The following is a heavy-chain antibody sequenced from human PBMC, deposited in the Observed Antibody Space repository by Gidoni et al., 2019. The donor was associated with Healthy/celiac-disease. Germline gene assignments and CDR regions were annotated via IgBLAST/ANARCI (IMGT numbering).Heavy chain of an antibody. D-gene: IGHD3-22*01. CDR3: AKDIWGPVDDSGAFDI. J-gene: IGHJ3*02. CDR1: GFTFDDYA. CDR2: ISWNSGSI. Sequence: EVQLVESGGGLVQPGRSLRLSCAASGFTFDDYAMHWVRQAPGKGLEWVSGISWNSGSIGYADSVKGRFTISRDNAKNSLYLQMNSLRAEDTALYYCAKDIWGPVDDSGAFDIWGQGTMVTVSS. V-gene: IGHV3-9*01.